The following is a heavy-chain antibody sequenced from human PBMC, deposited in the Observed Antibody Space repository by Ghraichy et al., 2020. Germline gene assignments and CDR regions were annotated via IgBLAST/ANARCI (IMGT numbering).Heavy chain of an antibody. Sequence: GGSLRLSCAASGFTFSSYAMSWVRQAPGKGLEWVSAISGSGGSTYYADSVKGRFTISRDNSKNTLYLQMNSLRAEDTAVYYCAKVFTYYYDSSGYYYSWGQGTLVTVSS. J-gene: IGHJ4*02. CDR2: ISGSGGST. CDR3: AKVFTYYYDSSGYYYS. V-gene: IGHV3-23*01. CDR1: GFTFSSYA. D-gene: IGHD3-22*01.